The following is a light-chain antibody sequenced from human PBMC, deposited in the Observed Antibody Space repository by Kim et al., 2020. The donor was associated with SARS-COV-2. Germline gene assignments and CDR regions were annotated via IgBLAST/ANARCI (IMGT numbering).Light chain of an antibody. J-gene: IGLJ2*01. V-gene: IGLV3-21*04. CDR1: NIGSKS. CDR2: YDS. CDR3: QVWDSSSDHVV. Sequence: SYELTQPPSVSVAPGKTATITCGGDNIGSKSVHWYQRKPGQAPVLVIYYDSDRPSGIPERFSGSNSGNTATLTIRRVEAGDEADYYCQVWDSSSDHVVFG.